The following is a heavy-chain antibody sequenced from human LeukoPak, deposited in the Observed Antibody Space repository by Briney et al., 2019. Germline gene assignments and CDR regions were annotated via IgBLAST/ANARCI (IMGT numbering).Heavy chain of an antibody. V-gene: IGHV3-30*02. D-gene: IGHD6-19*01. CDR3: AKGIAVAGTAEYFQH. Sequence: PGGSLRLSCAASGFTFSSYGMHWVRQAPGKGLEWVAFIRYDGSNKYYADSVKGRFTISRDNSKNTLYLQMNSLRAEDTAVYYCAKGIAVAGTAEYFQHWGQGTLVTVSS. J-gene: IGHJ1*01. CDR2: IRYDGSNK. CDR1: GFTFSSYG.